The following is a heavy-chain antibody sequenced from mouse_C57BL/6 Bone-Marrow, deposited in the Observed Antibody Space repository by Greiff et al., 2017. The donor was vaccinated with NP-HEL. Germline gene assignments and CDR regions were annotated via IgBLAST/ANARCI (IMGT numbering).Heavy chain of an antibody. V-gene: IGHV1-64*01. CDR3: AIMMVTQFFHWYFDV. Sequence: VQLQQPGAELVKPGASVKLSCKASGYTFTSYWMHWVKQRPGQGLEWIGMIHPNSGSTNYNEKFKSKATLTVDKSSSTAYMQLSSLTSEDSAVYYCAIMMVTQFFHWYFDVWGTGTTVTVSS. J-gene: IGHJ1*03. CDR2: IHPNSGST. D-gene: IGHD2-3*01. CDR1: GYTFTSYW.